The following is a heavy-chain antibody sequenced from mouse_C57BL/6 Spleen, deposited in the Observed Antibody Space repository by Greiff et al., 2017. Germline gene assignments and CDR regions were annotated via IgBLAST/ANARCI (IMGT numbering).Heavy chain of an antibody. J-gene: IGHJ1*03. CDR3: ARPSITTVVAHWYFDV. D-gene: IGHD1-1*01. CDR2: IYPGDGDT. V-gene: IGHV1-82*01. Sequence: VQLQQSGPELVKPGASVKISCKASGYAFSSSWMNWVKQRPGKGLEWIGRIYPGDGDTNYNGKFKGKATLTADKSSSTAYMQLSSLTSEDSAVYFCARPSITTVVAHWYFDVWGTGTTVTVSS. CDR1: GYAFSSSW.